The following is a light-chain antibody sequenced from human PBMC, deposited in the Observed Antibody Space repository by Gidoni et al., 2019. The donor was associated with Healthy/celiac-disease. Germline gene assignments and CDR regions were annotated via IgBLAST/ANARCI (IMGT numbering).Light chain of an antibody. CDR2: AAS. J-gene: IGKJ1*01. Sequence: DIQMTQSPSSLSASVGDRVTITCRASQSISSYLNWYQQKPGKAPKLLIYAASSLQSVVPSRFSGSGSGTDFTLTISSLQPEDFATYYCQQSYSTPWTVGQGTKVEIK. V-gene: IGKV1-39*01. CDR1: QSISSY. CDR3: QQSYSTPWT.